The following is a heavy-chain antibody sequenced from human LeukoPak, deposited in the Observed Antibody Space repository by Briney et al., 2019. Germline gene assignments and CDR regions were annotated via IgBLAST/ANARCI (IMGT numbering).Heavy chain of an antibody. V-gene: IGHV4-4*03. D-gene: IGHD3-9*01. CDR3: AREGDYDILTGYYFIDY. CDR2: IYHSGNI. CDR1: GGSISSGNW. J-gene: IGHJ4*02. Sequence: PPETLSLTCAVSGGSISSGNWWSWVRQPPGKGLEWIGEIYHSGNINYNPSLKSRVTISVDRSKNHFSLKLSSVTAADTAVYYCAREGDYDILTGYYFIDYWGQGTLVTVSS.